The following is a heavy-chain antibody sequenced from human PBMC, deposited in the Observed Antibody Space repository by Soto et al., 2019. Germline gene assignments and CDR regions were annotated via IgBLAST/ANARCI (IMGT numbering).Heavy chain of an antibody. CDR2: IYVTGST. CDR3: VRDGSKILREHFDP. Sequence: SETLSLTCSVSGGTISKSFWSWVRKPVGGGLEWMGRIYVTGSTDYNTSLRGRISMSVDVVKKTFSLRLTSVTAADTGVYYCVRDGSKILREHFDPWGQGLKVTVSS. V-gene: IGHV4-4*07. J-gene: IGHJ5*02. CDR1: GGTISKSF.